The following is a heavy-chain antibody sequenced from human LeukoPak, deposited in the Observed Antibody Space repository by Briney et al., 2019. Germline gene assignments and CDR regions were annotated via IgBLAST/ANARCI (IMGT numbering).Heavy chain of an antibody. J-gene: IGHJ4*02. D-gene: IGHD3-22*01. V-gene: IGHV3-21*01. CDR2: ISSSSSYI. Sequence: GGSLRLSCAASGFTFSSYSMNWVRRAPGKGLEWVSSISSSSSYIYYADSAKGRFTISRDNAKNSLYLQMNSLRAEDAAVYYCVSPYYYDSSGYYWGQGTLVTVSS. CDR3: VSPYYYDSSGYY. CDR1: GFTFSSYS.